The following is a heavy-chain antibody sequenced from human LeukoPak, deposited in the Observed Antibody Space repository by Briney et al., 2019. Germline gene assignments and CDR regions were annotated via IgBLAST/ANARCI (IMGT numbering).Heavy chain of an antibody. V-gene: IGHV1-2*06. Sequence: ASVKVSCKASGYTFTGYYMHWVRQAPGQGLEWMGRINPNNGVTKYAQKFQGRVTMTRDTSVTTAYMDLSRLRSDDTAVYYCARERSDFGDYRHNCFDPWGQGTLVTVSS. D-gene: IGHD4-17*01. CDR3: ARERSDFGDYRHNCFDP. J-gene: IGHJ5*02. CDR1: GYTFTGYY. CDR2: INPNNGVT.